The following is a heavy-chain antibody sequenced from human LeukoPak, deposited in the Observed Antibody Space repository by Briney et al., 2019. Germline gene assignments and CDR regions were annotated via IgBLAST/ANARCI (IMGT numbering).Heavy chain of an antibody. CDR1: GFSFSNCS. J-gene: IGHJ3*02. V-gene: IGHV3-21*01. CDR3: AGDYEGNLAFDI. D-gene: IGHD4-23*01. CDR2: ISISSTYI. Sequence: PGGSLRLSCAASGFSFSNCSMNWVRQAPGKGLEWVSSISISSTYIYYADSLEGRFTISRDNVRNSLYLQMNSLRAEDTAVYYCAGDYEGNLAFDIWGQGTMVTVSS.